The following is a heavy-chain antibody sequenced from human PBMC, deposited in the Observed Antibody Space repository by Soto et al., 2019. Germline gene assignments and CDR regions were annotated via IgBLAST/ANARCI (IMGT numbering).Heavy chain of an antibody. CDR1: GGSFSGYY. CDR2: INHSGTI. D-gene: IGHD2-21*02. V-gene: IGHV4-34*01. CDR3: ARADRTLVTSYSLDV. J-gene: IGHJ6*02. Sequence: SETLSLTFAANGGSFSGYYWTWIRQPPGKRLEWIGEINHSGTINFNPSLKSRLTISLDTSKKHFSLKLSSVTDADTAAYYCARADRTLVTSYSLDVWRQGTTVTVSS.